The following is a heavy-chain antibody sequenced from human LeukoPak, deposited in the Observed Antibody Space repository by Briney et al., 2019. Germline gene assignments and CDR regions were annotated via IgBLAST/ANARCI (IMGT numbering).Heavy chain of an antibody. D-gene: IGHD6-19*01. CDR2: ISYDGSNK. CDR3: AKDHSGSGWYHYFDY. V-gene: IGHV3-30*18. Sequence: GGSLRLSCAASGFTFSSYGMHWVRQAPGKGLEWVAVISYDGSNKYYADSVKGRFTISRDNSKNTLYLQMNSLRAEDTAVYYCAKDHSGSGWYHYFDYWGQGTLVTVSS. CDR1: GFTFSSYG. J-gene: IGHJ4*02.